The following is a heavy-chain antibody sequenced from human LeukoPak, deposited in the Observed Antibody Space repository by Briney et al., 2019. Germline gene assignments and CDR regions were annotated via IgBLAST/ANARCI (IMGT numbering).Heavy chain of an antibody. J-gene: IGHJ4*02. D-gene: IGHD1-1*01. CDR3: AKERFWNDEYYFDY. CDR2: ISYDGSNK. Sequence: GRSLRLSCAASGFTFSSYGMHWVRQAPGKGLEWVAVISYDGSNKYYADSVKGRFTISRDNSKNTLYLQMNSLRAEDTAVYYCAKERFWNDEYYFDYWGQGTLVTVSS. CDR1: GFTFSSYG. V-gene: IGHV3-30*18.